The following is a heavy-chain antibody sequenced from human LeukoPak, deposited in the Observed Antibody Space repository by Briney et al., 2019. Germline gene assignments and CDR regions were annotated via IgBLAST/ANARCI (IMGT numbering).Heavy chain of an antibody. CDR3: PRHVTISGPYDASDI. CDR1: VDSIRSYY. J-gene: IGHJ3*02. D-gene: IGHD3-3*02. CDR2: IYYSGGT. Sequence: PSETLSLTCTVSVDSIRSYYWSWIRQPPGKGLEWIGHIYYSGGTDYNPSLKSRVTISVDTSKNQFSLKLRSVTAADTAVYYCPRHVTISGPYDASDIWGQGTMVTVSP. V-gene: IGHV4-59*08.